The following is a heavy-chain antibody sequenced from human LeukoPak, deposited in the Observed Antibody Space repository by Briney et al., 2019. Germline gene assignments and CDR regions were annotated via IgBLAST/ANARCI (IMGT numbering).Heavy chain of an antibody. CDR1: GGSFSGYY. Sequence: SETLSLTCAVYGGSFSGYYWSWIRQPPGKGLEWIGEINHSGSTNYNPSLKSRVTISVDTSKNQFSLKLSSVTAADTAVYYCGRGLRYYYGSGSYFMDVWGKGTTVTVSS. D-gene: IGHD3-10*01. CDR2: INHSGST. V-gene: IGHV4-34*01. CDR3: GRGLRYYYGSGSYFMDV. J-gene: IGHJ6*03.